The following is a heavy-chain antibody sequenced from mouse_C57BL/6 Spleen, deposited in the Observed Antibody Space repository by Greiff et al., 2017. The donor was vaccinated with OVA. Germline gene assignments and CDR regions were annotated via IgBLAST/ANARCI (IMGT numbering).Heavy chain of an antibody. J-gene: IGHJ2*01. D-gene: IGHD2-3*01. CDR1: GYSITSGYY. V-gene: IGHV3-6*01. Sequence: EVKLMESGPGLVKPSQSLSLTCSVTGYSITSGYYWNWIRQFPGNKLEWMGYISYDGSNNYNPSLKNRISITRDTSKNQFFLKLNSVTTEDTATYYCGRRGDGYYDYWGQGTTLTVSS. CDR2: ISYDGSN. CDR3: GRRGDGYYDY.